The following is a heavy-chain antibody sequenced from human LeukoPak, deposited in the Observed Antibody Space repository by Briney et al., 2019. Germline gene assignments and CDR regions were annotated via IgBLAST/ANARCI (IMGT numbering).Heavy chain of an antibody. D-gene: IGHD3-22*01. J-gene: IGHJ6*02. Sequence: GSLRLSCAASGFTFSSYAMSWVRQAPEKGLEWIGEINDYTGDTNYNPSLNSQVSISLEKSKNQFSLELRSVTAADTAVYYCARGRIARIVVVHSFSYGMDVWGQGTTVTVSS. CDR3: ARGRIARIVVVHSFSYGMDV. CDR1: GFTFSSYA. CDR2: INDYTGDT. V-gene: IGHV4-34*01.